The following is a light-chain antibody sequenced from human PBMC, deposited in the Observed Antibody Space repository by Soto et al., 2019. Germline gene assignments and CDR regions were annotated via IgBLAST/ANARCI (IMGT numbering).Light chain of an antibody. V-gene: IGKV3-11*01. CDR1: QSVSSY. Sequence: EIVLTQSPVTLSLSPGERATLSFRASQSVSSYLAWYQQKPGQAPRLLIYDASNRATGIPARFSGSGSGTDFTLAISGPEPEDFAVYYCQQRSSWPLTFGGGTKVDIK. CDR2: DAS. J-gene: IGKJ4*01. CDR3: QQRSSWPLT.